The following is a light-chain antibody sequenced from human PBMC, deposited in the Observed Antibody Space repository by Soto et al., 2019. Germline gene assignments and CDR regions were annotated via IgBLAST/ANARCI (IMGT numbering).Light chain of an antibody. J-gene: IGKJ2*01. CDR3: QLYGSSMYT. Sequence: EVVLTQSPGTLSLSPGEGATLSCRASHNISSTYLAWYQQKPGQAPRLLIYGASSRATGIPDRFSGSGSGTDFTLTVSRLEPEDFAVFYCQLYGSSMYTFGQGTRLDIK. CDR1: HNISSTY. V-gene: IGKV3-20*01. CDR2: GAS.